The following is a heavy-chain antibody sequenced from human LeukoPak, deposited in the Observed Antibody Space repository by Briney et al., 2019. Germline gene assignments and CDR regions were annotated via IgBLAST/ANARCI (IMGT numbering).Heavy chain of an antibody. CDR3: ARGIGWYPH. CDR1: GGSISSNY. D-gene: IGHD6-19*01. V-gene: IGHV4-59*01. Sequence: SETLSLTCSVSGGSISSNYWSWVRQPPGKRLEWIGYISYSGDTKYNPSLKRRLSISVDKYKNQSSLMLKSVTAADTAVYYCARGIGWYPHWGQGTLVTVS. CDR2: ISYSGDT. J-gene: IGHJ1*01.